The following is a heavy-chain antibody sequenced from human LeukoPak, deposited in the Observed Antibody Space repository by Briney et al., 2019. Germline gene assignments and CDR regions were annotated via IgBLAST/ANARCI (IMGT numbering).Heavy chain of an antibody. CDR2: IHHSGST. CDR3: ARAMFPTYFDY. D-gene: IGHD3-10*02. V-gene: IGHV4-30-2*01. CDR1: GGSISSGGYS. Sequence: SETLSLTCAVSGGSISSGGYSWSWIRQPPGKGLEWIGYIHHSGSTHYNPSLKSRVTISVDRSKNQFSLKLSSVAAADTAVYYCARAMFPTYFDYWGQGSLVTVSS. J-gene: IGHJ4*02.